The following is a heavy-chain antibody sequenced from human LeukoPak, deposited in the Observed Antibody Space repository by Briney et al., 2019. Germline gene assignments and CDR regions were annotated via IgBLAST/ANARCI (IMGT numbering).Heavy chain of an antibody. D-gene: IGHD4-17*01. J-gene: IGHJ4*02. CDR1: GFTFSNYA. CDR3: ARDVRLTYGDY. CDR2: VYYSGST. Sequence: GSLSLSCAASGFTFSNYAMNWVRQPPGKGLEWIGSVYYSGSTYYNPSLKSRVTISVDTSKNQFSLKLSSVTAADTAVYYCARDVRLTYGDYWGQGTLVTVSS. V-gene: IGHV4-39*07.